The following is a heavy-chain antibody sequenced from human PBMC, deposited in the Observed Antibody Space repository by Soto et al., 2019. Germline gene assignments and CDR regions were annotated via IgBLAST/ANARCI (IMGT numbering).Heavy chain of an antibody. J-gene: IGHJ4*02. CDR2: VYYSGST. CDR1: GGSISSHY. CDR3: ARGDYSDSSGLYFDY. Sequence: QVQLQESGPGLVKPSETLSLICTVSGGSISSHYWSWIRQPPGKGLEWMGYVYYSGSTNYNPYLKGRVAISVDTSKNQFSLKLSSVTAADTAVYHCARGDYSDSSGLYFDYWGQGTLVTVSS. D-gene: IGHD3-22*01. V-gene: IGHV4-59*11.